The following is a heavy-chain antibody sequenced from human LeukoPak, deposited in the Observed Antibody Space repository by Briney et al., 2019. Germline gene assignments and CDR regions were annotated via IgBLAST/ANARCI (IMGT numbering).Heavy chain of an antibody. D-gene: IGHD2-2*01. Sequence: GGSLRLSCAASGFTFSSYAMSWVRQAPGKGLEWVSAISGSGGSTYYADSVKGRFTISRDNSKNTLYLQMNSLRAEDTAVYYCAKSAASISTSCAMGDAFDIWGQGTMVTVSS. CDR2: ISGSGGST. CDR3: AKSAASISTSCAMGDAFDI. CDR1: GFTFSSYA. V-gene: IGHV3-23*01. J-gene: IGHJ3*02.